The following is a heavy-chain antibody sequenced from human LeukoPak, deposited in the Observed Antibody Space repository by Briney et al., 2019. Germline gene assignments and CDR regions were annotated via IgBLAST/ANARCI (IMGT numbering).Heavy chain of an antibody. V-gene: IGHV1-18*01. Sequence: AASVKVSFTASGYTFTIYGISWVRRAPGQGGGWVGWISTYNGNTNYTQKLQGRVTITTDTATTTDYMEMRRLRDDDTGVYEWERDGKPYYNILTGYEDYYYVMDVWGQGTTVTVSS. CDR2: ISTYNGNT. CDR1: GYTFTIYG. J-gene: IGHJ6*02. D-gene: IGHD3-9*01. CDR3: ERDGKPYYNILTGYEDYYYVMDV.